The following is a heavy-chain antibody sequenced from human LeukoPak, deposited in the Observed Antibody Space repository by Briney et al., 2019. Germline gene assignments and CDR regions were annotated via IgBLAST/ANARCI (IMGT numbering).Heavy chain of an antibody. CDR1: GFTFSSFT. D-gene: IGHD1-26*01. J-gene: IGHJ3*02. Sequence: GGPLRLSCAASGFTFSSFTMNWVRQAPGKGLVWVSRIISDRSTTNYADSVKGRLTISRDNAKNTLYLQMNSLTTEDTAMYYCAKGSLGAFDIWGQGTMVTVSS. CDR2: IISDRSTT. CDR3: AKGSLGAFDI. V-gene: IGHV3-74*01.